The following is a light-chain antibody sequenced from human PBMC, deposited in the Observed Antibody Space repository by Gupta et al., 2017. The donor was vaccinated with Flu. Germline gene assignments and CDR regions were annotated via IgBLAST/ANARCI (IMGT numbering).Light chain of an antibody. V-gene: IGLV2-23*01. CDR1: NSDVGSYNV. CDR3: CSYAGSSTLV. CDR2: EGN. Sequence: QSALTQPASVSGSPGQSITISCTGTNSDVGSYNVVSWYQQHPGKAPKLMIYEGNERPSEVSNRFSGSKSGNTASLSISGLQAEDEADYYCCSYAGSSTLVFGGGTKLTVL. J-gene: IGLJ3*02.